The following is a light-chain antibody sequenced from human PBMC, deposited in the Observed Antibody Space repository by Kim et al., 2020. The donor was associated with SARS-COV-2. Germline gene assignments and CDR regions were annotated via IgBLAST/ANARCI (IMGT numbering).Light chain of an antibody. CDR3: VLYMGSGIHWV. CDR2: STN. V-gene: IGLV8-61*01. J-gene: IGLJ3*02. CDR1: SGSVSTSYY. Sequence: QAAVTQDPSFSVSPGGTVTLTCGLSSGSVSTSYYPSWYQQTPGQAPRTLIYSTNTRSSGVPDRFSGSILGNKAALTITGAQADDESDYYCVLYMGSGIHWVFGGGTQLTVL.